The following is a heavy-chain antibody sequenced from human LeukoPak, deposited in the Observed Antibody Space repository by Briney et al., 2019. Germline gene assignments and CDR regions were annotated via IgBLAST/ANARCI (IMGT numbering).Heavy chain of an antibody. CDR2: IIPIFGTA. J-gene: IGHJ6*03. CDR3: ARPGLTRTFEDYMDV. CDR1: GGTFSSYA. V-gene: IGHV1-69*06. Sequence: ASVKVSCKASGGTFSSYAISWVRQAPGQGLEWMGRIIPIFGTANYAQKFQGRVTITADKSTSTAYMELNSLRSEDTAVYYCARPGLTRTFEDYMDVWGKGTTVTVSS. D-gene: IGHD4/OR15-4a*01.